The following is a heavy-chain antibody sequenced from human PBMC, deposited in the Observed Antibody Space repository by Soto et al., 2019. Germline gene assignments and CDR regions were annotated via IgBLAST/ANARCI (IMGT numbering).Heavy chain of an antibody. CDR1: GGNFITYA. CDR3: ARDRCTNGVCYAPSDY. D-gene: IGHD2-8*01. Sequence: GGSLRLSSTTSGGNFITYAMHWVRQAPGKGLEYVSAISSNGRSTHYANSVKGRFTISRDNSKNTLYLQMDSLRAEDMAVYYCARDRCTNGVCYAPSDYWGQGTLVTVSS. V-gene: IGHV3-64*01. CDR2: ISSNGRST. J-gene: IGHJ4*02.